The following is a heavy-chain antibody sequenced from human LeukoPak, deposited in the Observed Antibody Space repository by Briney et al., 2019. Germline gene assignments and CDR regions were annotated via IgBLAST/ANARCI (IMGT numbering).Heavy chain of an antibody. CDR1: RWTFTDYY. J-gene: IGHJ4*02. CDR3: ARDGEGGELGDY. V-gene: IGHV1-2*02. Sequence: SVTVSCKACRWTFTDYYFHWVGQPHAQGLEGMGWLNHNRGDTQYAETFQGRVTMTKDTSTSTAYMEVNRLRSDETAVYYCARDGEGGELGDYWGQGTLVTVSS. D-gene: IGHD1-7*01. CDR2: LNHNRGDT.